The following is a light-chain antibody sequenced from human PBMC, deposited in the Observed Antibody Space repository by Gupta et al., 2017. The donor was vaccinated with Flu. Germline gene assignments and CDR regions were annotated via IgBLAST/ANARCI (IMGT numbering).Light chain of an antibody. CDR2: DAS. CDR1: QEIGSY. CDR3: QQDDNFPIT. Sequence: PSSVSASVGDRVTITCQASQEIGSYVGWYQQKPGKPPNLLIYDASSLQSGVPSRFSGSGSGTDFTFTISSLQPEDIATYYCQQDDNFPITFGQGTRLEIK. V-gene: IGKV1-33*01. J-gene: IGKJ5*01.